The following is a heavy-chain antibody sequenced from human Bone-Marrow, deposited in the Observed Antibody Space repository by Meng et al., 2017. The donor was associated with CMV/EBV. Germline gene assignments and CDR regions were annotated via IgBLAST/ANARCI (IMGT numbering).Heavy chain of an antibody. CDR1: GFTFSDYY. CDR2: ISSSGSTI. D-gene: IGHD6-6*01. V-gene: IGHV3-11*01. Sequence: SGFTFSDYYMSWIRQAPGKGLEWVSYISSSGSTIYYADSVKGRFTISRDNAKNSLYLQMNSLRAEDTAVYYCARDSIAARPRGWFDPWGQGTLVNVSS. J-gene: IGHJ5*02. CDR3: ARDSIAARPRGWFDP.